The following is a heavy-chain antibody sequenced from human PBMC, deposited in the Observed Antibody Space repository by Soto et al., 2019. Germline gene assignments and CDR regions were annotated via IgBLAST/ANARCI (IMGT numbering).Heavy chain of an antibody. V-gene: IGHV1-69*13. CDR2: IIPIFGTA. CDR1: GGTFSSYA. Sequence: GASVKVSCKASGGTFSSYAISWVRQAPGQGLEWMGGIIPIFGTANYAQKFQGRVTITADESTSTAYMELSSLRSEDTVVYYCATAMGATHYYYYGMDVWGQGTTVTVSS. D-gene: IGHD1-26*01. CDR3: ATAMGATHYYYYGMDV. J-gene: IGHJ6*02.